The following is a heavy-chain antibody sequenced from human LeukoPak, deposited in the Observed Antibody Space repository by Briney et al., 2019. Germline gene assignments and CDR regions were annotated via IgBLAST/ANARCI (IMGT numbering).Heavy chain of an antibody. D-gene: IGHD3-22*01. CDR1: GGSFSNYA. CDR2: INAGNGNT. V-gene: IGHV1-3*01. J-gene: IGHJ4*02. CDR3: ARAPYYYDSSGYYHFDY. Sequence: ASVKVSCKASGGSFSNYAFSWVRQAPGQRLEWMGWINAGNGNTKYSQKFQGRVTITRDTSASTAYMELSSLRSEDTAVYYCARAPYYYDSSGYYHFDYWGQGTLVTVSS.